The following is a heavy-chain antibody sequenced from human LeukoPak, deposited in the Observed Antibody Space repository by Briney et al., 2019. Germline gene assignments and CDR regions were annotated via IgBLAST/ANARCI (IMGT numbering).Heavy chain of an antibody. V-gene: IGHV3-23*01. CDR3: ANVGVAAASPPFYLDV. D-gene: IGHD2-2*01. CDR1: GFTFSNYA. Sequence: GGSLTLSCAASGFTFSNYAMVWVRQAPGKGLDWVSAMTSDGRTFYADSVRGRVTISRDNSENTLYLQMNSLGAEDTAEYFCANVGVAAASPPFYLDVWGKGTTVTVSS. J-gene: IGHJ6*03. CDR2: MTSDGRT.